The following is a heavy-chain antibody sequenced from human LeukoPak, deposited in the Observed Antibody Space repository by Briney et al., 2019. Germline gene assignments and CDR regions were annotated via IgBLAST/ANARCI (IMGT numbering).Heavy chain of an antibody. D-gene: IGHD6-13*01. Sequence: ASVKVSCKASGYTFTGYYMHWVRQAPGQGLEWMRWINPNSGGTNYAQKFQGRVTMTRDTSISTAYMELSRLRSDDTAVYYCARGPRSYSSSWYNWFDPWGQGTPVTVSS. V-gene: IGHV1-2*02. J-gene: IGHJ5*02. CDR1: GYTFTGYY. CDR2: INPNSGGT. CDR3: ARGPRSYSSSWYNWFDP.